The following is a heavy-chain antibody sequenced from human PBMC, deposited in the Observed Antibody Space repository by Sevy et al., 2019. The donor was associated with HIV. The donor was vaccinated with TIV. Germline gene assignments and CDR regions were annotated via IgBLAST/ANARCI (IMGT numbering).Heavy chain of an antibody. CDR2: INPNSGGT. CDR1: GYSFTGHY. J-gene: IGHJ5*02. V-gene: IGHV1-2*02. CDR3: ATYSDYGGAFDP. Sequence: ASVKVSCKASGYSFTGHYIQWFRQAPGQGLEWMGWINPNSGGTKFAQKFQGRVTMTRDTSISTAYMELSRLKSDDTAVFYCATYSDYGGAFDPWGQGTLVTVSS. D-gene: IGHD5-12*01.